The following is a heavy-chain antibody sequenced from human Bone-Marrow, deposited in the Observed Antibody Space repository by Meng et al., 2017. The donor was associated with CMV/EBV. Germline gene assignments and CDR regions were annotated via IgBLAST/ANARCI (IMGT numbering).Heavy chain of an antibody. J-gene: IGHJ6*02. CDR2: ISVTGSTK. V-gene: IGHV3-11*04. CDR3: ARGVYDFWSGYSSYYYAMDL. CDR1: GFTFTDYY. Sequence: GESLKISCPASGFTFTDYYMSWIRQATGQGLDWVSYISVTGSTKYYAASVKDRFAISRDNAKDTLYLQMNNLRAEDTAVYHCARGVYDFWSGYSSYYYAMDLWGQGTTVTVSS. D-gene: IGHD3-3*01.